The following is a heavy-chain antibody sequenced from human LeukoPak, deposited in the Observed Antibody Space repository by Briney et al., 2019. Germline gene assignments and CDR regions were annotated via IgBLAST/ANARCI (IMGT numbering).Heavy chain of an antibody. Sequence: PGGSLRLSCAASGFTFSNSWMSWLRQAPGKGLEWVANMKPDGGEKHYVGSVEGRFIISRDNAKNSLYLQMNSLRVEDTAVYFCARDGSGDSNTWGQGTLVTVSS. CDR1: GFTFSNSW. D-gene: IGHD3-10*01. CDR3: ARDGSGDSNT. V-gene: IGHV3-7*01. CDR2: MKPDGGEK. J-gene: IGHJ4*02.